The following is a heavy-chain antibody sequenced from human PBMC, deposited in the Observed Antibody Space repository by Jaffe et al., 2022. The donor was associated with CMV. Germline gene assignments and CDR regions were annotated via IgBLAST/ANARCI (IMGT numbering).Heavy chain of an antibody. V-gene: IGHV3-7*01. J-gene: IGHJ6*02. Sequence: EVQLVESGGGLVQPGGSLRLSCAASGFTFSSYWMSWVRQAPGKGLEWVANIKQDGSEKYYVDSVKGRFTISRDNAKNSLYLQMNSLRAEDTAVYYCARDGWRDQPHGGDYYYYYGMDVWGQGTTVTVSS. CDR3: ARDGWRDQPHGGDYYYYYGMDV. D-gene: IGHD3-16*01. CDR2: IKQDGSEK. CDR1: GFTFSSYW.